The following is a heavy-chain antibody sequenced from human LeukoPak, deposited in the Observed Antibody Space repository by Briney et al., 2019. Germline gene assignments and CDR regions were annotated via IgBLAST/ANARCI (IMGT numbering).Heavy chain of an antibody. CDR1: GFTLSDAW. CDR2: INSDGSST. J-gene: IGHJ4*02. D-gene: IGHD1-26*01. CDR3: ARDLLGNSGSYLRHPNGPPFDY. V-gene: IGHV3-74*01. Sequence: GGSLRLSCAASGFTLSDAWMSWVRQAPGKGLEWVGRINSDGSSTSYADSVKGRFTISRDNAKNTLYLQMNSLRAEDTAVYYCARDLLGNSGSYLRHPNGPPFDYWGQGTLVTVSS.